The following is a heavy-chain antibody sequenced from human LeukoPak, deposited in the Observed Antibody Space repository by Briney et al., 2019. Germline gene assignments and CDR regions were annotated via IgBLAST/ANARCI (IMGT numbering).Heavy chain of an antibody. J-gene: IGHJ4*02. CDR2: ISGSGGST. CDR3: AKGLSSYYYESSGYYYVCDY. D-gene: IGHD3-22*01. CDR1: GFTFSSYA. Sequence: GGSLRLSCAASGFTFSSYAMSWVRQAPGKGLEWVSAISGSGGSTYYADSVKGRFTISRDNSKNTLYLQMNSLRAEDTAVYYCAKGLSSYYYESSGYYYVCDYWGQGTLVTVSS. V-gene: IGHV3-23*01.